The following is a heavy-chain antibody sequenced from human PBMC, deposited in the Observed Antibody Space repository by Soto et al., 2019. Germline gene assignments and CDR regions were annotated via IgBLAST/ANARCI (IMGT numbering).Heavy chain of an antibody. Sequence: PSETLSGTCAVSGGSINSSYRSWIRQPPGKGLEYIGYIHYSGSTNYNPSLKGRVTISVDTSKNQFSLKLSSVTAADTAVYYCARVGTSYARRGLDVWGQGTTVTVSS. CDR2: IHYSGST. CDR3: ARVGTSYARRGLDV. CDR1: GGSINSSY. J-gene: IGHJ6*02. V-gene: IGHV4-59*01. D-gene: IGHD7-27*01.